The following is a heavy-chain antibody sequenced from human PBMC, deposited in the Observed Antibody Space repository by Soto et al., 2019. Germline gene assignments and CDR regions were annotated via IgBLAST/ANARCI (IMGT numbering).Heavy chain of an antibody. CDR2: INPSGGST. CDR3: ARESYGGNENHFDY. Sequence: GQGLEWMGIINPSGGSTSYAQKFQGRVTMTRDTSTSTVYMELSSLRSEDTAVYYCARESYGGNENHFDYWGQGTLVTVSS. V-gene: IGHV1-46*01. J-gene: IGHJ4*02. D-gene: IGHD4-17*01.